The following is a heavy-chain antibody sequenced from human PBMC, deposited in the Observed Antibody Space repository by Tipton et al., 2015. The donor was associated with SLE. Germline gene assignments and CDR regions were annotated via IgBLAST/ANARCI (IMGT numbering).Heavy chain of an antibody. CDR2: IYHNGIT. D-gene: IGHD2-21*01. V-gene: IGHV4-38-2*01. J-gene: IGHJ5*02. CDR3: ARVVVVIATPRAYNDR. Sequence: TLSLTCVVSGYSIRSDYYWGWIRQPPGKGLECIGSIYHNGITYYNPSLKSRVSISVDTSKNQFSLRLSSVTAADTAVYYCARVVVVIATPRAYNDRWGQGTLVTVSS. CDR1: GYSIRSDYY.